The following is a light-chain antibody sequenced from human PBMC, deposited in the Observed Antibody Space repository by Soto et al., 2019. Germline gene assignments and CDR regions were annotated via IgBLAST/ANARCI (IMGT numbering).Light chain of an antibody. CDR1: SRDVGLYDF. J-gene: IGLJ1*01. CDR3: CSYAGGNTYV. CDR2: DGS. Sequence: QSALTQPASVSGSPGQSITISCTGTSRDVGLYDFVSWLQQHPGKAPKLLIYDGSERPSGVSTRFSDSESGNTASLTISGLQAEDEADYYCCSYAGGNTYVFGSGTKVTVL. V-gene: IGLV2-23*01.